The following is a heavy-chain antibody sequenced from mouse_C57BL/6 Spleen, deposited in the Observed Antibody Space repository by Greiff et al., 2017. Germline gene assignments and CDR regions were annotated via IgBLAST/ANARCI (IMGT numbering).Heavy chain of an antibody. Sequence: VQLQQPGAELAKPGASVKLSCKASGYTFTSYWMQWVKQRPGQGLEWIGYINPTSGYTNYNQKFKDKATLTADKSSSTAYMQLSSLTSEDSAVYYYAREGGVGAMDYWGQGTTLTVSS. CDR3: AREGGVGAMDY. CDR1: GYTFTSYW. J-gene: IGHJ4*01. V-gene: IGHV1-7*01. CDR2: INPTSGYT.